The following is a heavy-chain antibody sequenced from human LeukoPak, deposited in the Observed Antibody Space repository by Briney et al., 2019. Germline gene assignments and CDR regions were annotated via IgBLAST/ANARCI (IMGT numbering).Heavy chain of an antibody. D-gene: IGHD2-21*02. J-gene: IGHJ4*02. V-gene: IGHV3-23*01. CDR1: GFTFSSYA. CDR3: AKDRGVTAIPNHFDY. CDR2: ISGSGGRT. Sequence: GGSLRLSCAASGFTFSSYAMSWVRQAPGKGLEWVSAISGSGGRTYYADSVKGRFTISRDNSKNTLYLQMNSLRAEDTAVYYCAKDRGVTAIPNHFDYWGQGTLATVSS.